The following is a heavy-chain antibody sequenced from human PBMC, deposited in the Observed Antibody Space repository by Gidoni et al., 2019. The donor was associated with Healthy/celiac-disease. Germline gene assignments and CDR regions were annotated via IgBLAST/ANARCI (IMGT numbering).Heavy chain of an antibody. J-gene: IGHJ6*03. Sequence: QVQLVQSGAEVKKPGSSVKVSCKASGGTFSSYAISWVRQAPGQGLEWMGGIIPIFGTANYAQKFQGRVTITADESTSTAYMELSSLRSEDTAVYYCARTKAATNIHYYYYMDVWGKGTTVTVSS. V-gene: IGHV1-69*01. CDR3: ARTKAATNIHYYYYMDV. CDR2: IIPIFGTA. CDR1: GGTFSSYA. D-gene: IGHD2-15*01.